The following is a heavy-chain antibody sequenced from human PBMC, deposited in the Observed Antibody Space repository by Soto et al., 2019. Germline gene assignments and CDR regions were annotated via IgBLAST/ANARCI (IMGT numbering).Heavy chain of an antibody. CDR3: AREILRFGSALVV. CDR1: GFRFDDYN. J-gene: IGHJ6*02. CDR2: ITWNGGNT. D-gene: IGHD3-3*01. Sequence: GGSLRLSCAASGFRFDDYNIHWVRQAPGKGLEWVSLITWNGGNTYYADSVKGRFTISRDGTTESVSLQMTSLKREDTGLYYCAREILRFGSALVVWGPGTMVTVS. V-gene: IGHV3-43*01.